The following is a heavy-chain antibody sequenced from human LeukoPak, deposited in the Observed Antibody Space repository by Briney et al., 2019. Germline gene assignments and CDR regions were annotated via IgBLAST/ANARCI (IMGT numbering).Heavy chain of an antibody. V-gene: IGHV1-2*02. D-gene: IGHD5-24*01. CDR3: VRWRDGYIYDY. Sequence: ASVKVSCKASGYTFTGYYMHWVRQAPGQGLEWMGWVKGDSGVTYYAQEFQGRVTMTRDTSINTAYMELSRLGSDDTAVYYCVRWRDGYIYDYWGQGTLVTVSS. CDR2: VKGDSGVT. CDR1: GYTFTGYY. J-gene: IGHJ4*02.